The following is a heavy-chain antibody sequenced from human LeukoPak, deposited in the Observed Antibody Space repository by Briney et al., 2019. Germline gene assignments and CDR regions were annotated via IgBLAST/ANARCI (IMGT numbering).Heavy chain of an antibody. D-gene: IGHD3-3*01. CDR3: ARGRGEGVSYDFWSGYYTEPFDY. CDR2: IIPILGIA. J-gene: IGHJ4*02. Sequence: ASVKVSCKASGGTFSSYAISWVRQAPGQGLEWMGRIIPILGIANYAQKFQGRVTITADKSTSTADMELSSLRSEDTAVYYCARGRGEGVSYDFWSGYYTEPFDYWGQGTLVTVSS. V-gene: IGHV1-69*04. CDR1: GGTFSSYA.